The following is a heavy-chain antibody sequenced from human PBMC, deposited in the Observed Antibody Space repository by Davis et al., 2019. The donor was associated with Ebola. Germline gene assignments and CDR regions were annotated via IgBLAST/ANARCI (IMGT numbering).Heavy chain of an antibody. V-gene: IGHV4-31*03. Sequence: PSETLSLTCTVSGGSISRGGYYWNWIRQHPGKGLEWIGSTYSSGSTDYNPSLKSRVTMSIDTSKNQFALKVTSVTAADTAVYYCASGRPSSGYAFDMWDQGRMVIVSS. J-gene: IGHJ3*02. CDR1: GGSISRGGYY. CDR3: ASGRPSSGYAFDM. CDR2: TYSSGST. D-gene: IGHD2-15*01.